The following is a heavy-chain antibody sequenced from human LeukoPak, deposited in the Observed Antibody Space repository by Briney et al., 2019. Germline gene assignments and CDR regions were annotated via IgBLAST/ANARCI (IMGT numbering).Heavy chain of an antibody. D-gene: IGHD2-8*02. J-gene: IGHJ2*01. Sequence: PETLSLTCTDPGGSISSYYWSWIRQPPRKGLEWIGYIYYSGSTNYNPSLKSRVTISVDTSKNQLSLKLSSVTAADTAVYYCARAFRPSGFVLYWYLDLWGRGTLVSVSS. V-gene: IGHV4-59*01. CDR1: GGSISSYY. CDR3: ARAFRPSGFVLYWYLDL. CDR2: IYYSGST.